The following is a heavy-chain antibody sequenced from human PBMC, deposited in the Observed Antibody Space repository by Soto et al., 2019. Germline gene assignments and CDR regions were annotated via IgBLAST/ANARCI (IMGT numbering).Heavy chain of an antibody. Sequence: VPVSCKASGSSFTNNDVSWVRQATGQGLEWMGWMNPGSGDTGYAQKFQGRVTMTRDISIATAYMELSSLRSDDTAIYYCARMETFGSLNWFDPWGQGTLVTVSS. CDR2: MNPGSGDT. CDR1: GSSFTNND. V-gene: IGHV1-8*01. D-gene: IGHD3-16*01. CDR3: ARMETFGSLNWFDP. J-gene: IGHJ5*02.